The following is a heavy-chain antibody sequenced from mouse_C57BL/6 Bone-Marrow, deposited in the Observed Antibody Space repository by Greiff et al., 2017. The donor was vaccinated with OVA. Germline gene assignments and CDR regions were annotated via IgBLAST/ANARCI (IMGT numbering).Heavy chain of an antibody. CDR2: IYPRDGST. CDR3: ARGGHYYGSRYYFDY. CDR1: GYTFTDHT. D-gene: IGHD1-1*01. J-gene: IGHJ2*01. Sequence: VQLQQSDAELVKPGASVKISCKVSGYTFTDHTIHWMKQRPEQGLEWIGYIYPRDGSTKYNEKFKGKATLTADKSSSTAYMQLNSLTSEDSAVYFCARGGHYYGSRYYFDYWGQGTTLTVSS. V-gene: IGHV1-78*01.